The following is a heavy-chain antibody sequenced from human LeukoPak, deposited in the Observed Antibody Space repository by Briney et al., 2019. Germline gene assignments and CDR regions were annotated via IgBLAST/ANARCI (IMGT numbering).Heavy chain of an antibody. J-gene: IGHJ4*02. CDR2: ISGSGGST. D-gene: IGHD3-22*01. V-gene: IGHV3-23*01. CDR3: AKDLGYKTYYYDSSGSQPAFDY. Sequence: GASLRLSCAASGFTFSSYAMSWVRQAPGKGLEWVSAISGSGGSTYYADSVKGRFTISRDNSKNTLYLQMNSLRAEDTAVYYCAKDLGYKTYYYDSSGSQPAFDYWGQGTLVTVSS. CDR1: GFTFSSYA.